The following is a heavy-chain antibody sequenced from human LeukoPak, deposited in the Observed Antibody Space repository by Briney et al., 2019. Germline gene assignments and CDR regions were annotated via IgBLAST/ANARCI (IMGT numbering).Heavy chain of an antibody. CDR1: GYSFTSYD. CDR3: AREKRDYYDSSVGAIDDY. CDR2: MNPNTGNT. D-gene: IGHD3-22*01. Sequence: ASVKVSCKASGYSFTSYDINWVRQATGQGLEWIGYMNPNTGNTGYAQKFQGRVTLTRDTSISTAYMELSSLTSEDTAVYYCAREKRDYYDSSVGAIDDYWGQGTLVTVSS. J-gene: IGHJ4*02. V-gene: IGHV1-8*01.